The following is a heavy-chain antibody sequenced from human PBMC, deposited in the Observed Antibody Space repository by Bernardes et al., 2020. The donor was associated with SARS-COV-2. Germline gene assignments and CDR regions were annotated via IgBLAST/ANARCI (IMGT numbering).Heavy chain of an antibody. CDR3: TRGLELELITWFDY. Sequence: GGSPGLSCTASGFTFRSSAMHWVRQAPGKGAEWGAGISKDGSIKYYTDSVKGRFTISRDNSKNTPYLLMNSLRTDDTAVYYCTRGLELELITWFDYWGQGTLVTVSS. CDR1: GFTFRSSA. V-gene: IGHV3-30-3*01. J-gene: IGHJ4*02. D-gene: IGHD1-7*01. CDR2: ISKDGSIK.